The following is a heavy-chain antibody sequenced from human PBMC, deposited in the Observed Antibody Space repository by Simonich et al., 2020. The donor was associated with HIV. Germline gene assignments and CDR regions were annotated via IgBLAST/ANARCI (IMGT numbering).Heavy chain of an antibody. CDR2: IDHSGIT. Sequence: QVQLQESGPGLVKPSATLSLTCAVSGYSISSGYYWGWIRQPPGKGLGWIGSIDHSGITYYSPSLKSRVTISGDTSKNHFSLKLTSVTAADTAVYYCARVGRGAEFDYWGQGTLVTVSS. J-gene: IGHJ4*02. D-gene: IGHD1-26*01. CDR3: ARVGRGAEFDY. CDR1: GYSISSGYY. V-gene: IGHV4-38-2*01.